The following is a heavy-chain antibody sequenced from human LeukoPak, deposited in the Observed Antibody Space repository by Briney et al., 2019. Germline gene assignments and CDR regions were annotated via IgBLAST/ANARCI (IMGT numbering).Heavy chain of an antibody. Sequence: SVKVSCKASGGTFSSYVISWVRQAPGQGLEWMGRIIPILGIANYAQRFQGRVTITADKSTTTAYMELSSLRSEDTAVYYCASLGLGYCSGGRCPGYFDLWGRGTLVTVSS. V-gene: IGHV1-69*04. J-gene: IGHJ2*01. CDR3: ASLGLGYCSGGRCPGYFDL. CDR1: GGTFSSYV. D-gene: IGHD2-15*01. CDR2: IIPILGIA.